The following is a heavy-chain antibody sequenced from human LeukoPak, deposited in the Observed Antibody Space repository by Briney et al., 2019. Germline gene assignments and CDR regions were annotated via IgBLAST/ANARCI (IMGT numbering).Heavy chain of an antibody. CDR2: VRGNGDT. Sequence: GGSLRLSCAASGFTFFNYAITWVRQAPGKGLEWVSAVRGNGDTFYADAVKGRFIVSRDESRNTLHLQMDSLRAEDTAVYYCAKDDGRVLWLVDWGQGTLVTVSS. CDR1: GFTFFNYA. J-gene: IGHJ4*02. V-gene: IGHV3-23*01. D-gene: IGHD3-16*01. CDR3: AKDDGRVLWLVD.